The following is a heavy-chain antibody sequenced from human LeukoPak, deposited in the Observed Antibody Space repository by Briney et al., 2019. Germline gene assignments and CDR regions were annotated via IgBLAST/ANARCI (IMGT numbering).Heavy chain of an antibody. J-gene: IGHJ4*02. V-gene: IGHV3-9*03. CDR2: ISWNSGSI. D-gene: IGHD2-15*01. CDR1: GFTFDAYA. CDR3: VAGKGIINLDY. Sequence: GRSLRLSCAASGFTFDAYAMHWVRQPPGRGLEWVSGISWNSGSIGYADSVKGRFTISRYNAKNSLYLQMNGLRAEDMALYYCVAGKGIINLDYWGQGTLVTVSS.